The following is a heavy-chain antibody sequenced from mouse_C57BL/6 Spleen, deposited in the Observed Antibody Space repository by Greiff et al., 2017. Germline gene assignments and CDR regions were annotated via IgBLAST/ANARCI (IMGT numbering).Heavy chain of an antibody. CDR2: IYPGDGDT. CDR3: AKYYDAYAMDY. D-gene: IGHD2-4*01. CDR1: GYAFSSSW. Sequence: QVQLKESGPELVKPGASVKISCKASGYAFSSSWMNWVKQRPGKGLEWIGRIYPGDGDTNYNGKFKGKATLTADKSSSTAYMQLSSLTSEDSAVYFCAKYYDAYAMDYWGQGTSVTVSS. J-gene: IGHJ4*01. V-gene: IGHV1-82*01.